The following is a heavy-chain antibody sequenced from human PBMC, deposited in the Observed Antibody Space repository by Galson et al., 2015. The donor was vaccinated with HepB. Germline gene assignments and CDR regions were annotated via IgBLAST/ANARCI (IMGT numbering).Heavy chain of an antibody. D-gene: IGHD2/OR15-2a*01. CDR2: ASYTGSS. V-gene: IGHV4-61*01. CDR1: GGSVRITSYY. Sequence: SETLSLTCTVSGGSVRITSYYWSWIRQPPGKGLEWIAYASYTGSSNHNPSLKGRVTISLDTSKNRVSLKLTSVTAADTAVYYCARERRNLPQYHFDSWGQGTLVTVSS. J-gene: IGHJ4*02. CDR3: ARERRNLPQYHFDS.